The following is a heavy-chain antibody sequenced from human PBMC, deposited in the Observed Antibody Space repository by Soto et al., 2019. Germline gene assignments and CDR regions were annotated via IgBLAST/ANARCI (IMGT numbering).Heavy chain of an antibody. CDR2: ISYDGSNE. J-gene: IGHJ6*02. V-gene: IGHV3-30*18. CDR3: AKVLGWLVLRGAMAV. CDR1: GFTFSSYG. Sequence: QVQLVEAGGGVVQPGRSLRLSCAASGFTFSSYGMHWVRQAPGKGLEWVALISYDGSNEDYADSVKGRFTISRDNSKKTLYLQMHTLRPEDKALYYCAKVLGWLVLRGAMAVWGQGTTVTVSS. D-gene: IGHD6-19*01.